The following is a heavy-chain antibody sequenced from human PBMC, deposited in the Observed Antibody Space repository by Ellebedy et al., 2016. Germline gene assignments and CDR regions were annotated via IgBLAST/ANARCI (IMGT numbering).Heavy chain of an antibody. V-gene: IGHV4-34*01. D-gene: IGHD3-10*01. Sequence: SETLSLXXAVYGGSFSDYYWSWIRQPPGKGLEWIGEINHSGSTHYNPSLNGRVTIFLDTSENSFSLKLSSVTAADTAVYFCARAPAPGASSHYYFYYLDVWGEGTTVTVSS. J-gene: IGHJ6*03. CDR2: INHSGST. CDR3: ARAPAPGASSHYYFYYLDV. CDR1: GGSFSDYY.